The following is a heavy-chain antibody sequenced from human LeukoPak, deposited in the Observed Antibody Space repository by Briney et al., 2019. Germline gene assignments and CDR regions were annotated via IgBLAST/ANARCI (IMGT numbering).Heavy chain of an antibody. CDR1: GFTVSSNY. CDR3: ARVVNVVVPAATTDNWFDP. D-gene: IGHD2-2*01. J-gene: IGHJ5*02. V-gene: IGHV3-53*04. Sequence: GGSLRLSCAASGFTVSSNYMSWVRQAPGKGLEWVSVIYSGGSTYYADSVKGRFTISRHNSKNTLYLQMNSLRAEVTAVYYCARVVNVVVPAATTDNWFDPWGQGTLVTVSS. CDR2: IYSGGST.